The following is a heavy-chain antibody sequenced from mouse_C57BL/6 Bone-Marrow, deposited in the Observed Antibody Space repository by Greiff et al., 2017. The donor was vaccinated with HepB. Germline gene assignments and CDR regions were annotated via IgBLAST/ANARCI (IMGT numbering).Heavy chain of an antibody. D-gene: IGHD1-1*01. CDR2: FHPYNDDT. CDR1: GYTFTTYP. Sequence: VMLVESGAELVKPGASVKMSCKASGYTFTTYPIEWMKQNHGKSLEWIGNFHPYNDDTKYNEKFKGKATLTVEKSSSTVYLELSRLTSDDSAVYYCARGITTVVDWYFDVWGTGTTVTVSS. J-gene: IGHJ1*03. V-gene: IGHV1-47*01. CDR3: ARGITTVVDWYFDV.